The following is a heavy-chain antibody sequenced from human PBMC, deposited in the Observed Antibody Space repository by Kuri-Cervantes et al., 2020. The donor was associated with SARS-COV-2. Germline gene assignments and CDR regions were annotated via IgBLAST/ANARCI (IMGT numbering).Heavy chain of an antibody. CDR1: GGSFSGYY. V-gene: IGHV4-34*01. J-gene: IGHJ6*03. CDR3: ARGRSQVVAATRGRPVPTLYYMDV. D-gene: IGHD2-15*01. Sequence: GSLRLSCAVYGGSFSGYYWSWIRQPPGKGLEWIGEINHSGSTNYNPSLKSRVTISVDTSKNQFSLKLSSVTAADTAVYYCARGRSQVVAATRGRPVPTLYYMDVWGKGTTVTVSS. CDR2: INHSGST.